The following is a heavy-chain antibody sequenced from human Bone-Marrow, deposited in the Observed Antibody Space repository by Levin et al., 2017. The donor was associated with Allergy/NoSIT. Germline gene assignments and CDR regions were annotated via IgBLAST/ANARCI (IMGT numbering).Heavy chain of an antibody. CDR3: ARNGAWSFEF. CDR2: INRDGGDG. D-gene: IGHD2-8*01. V-gene: IGHV3-7*02. CDR1: GFTFSGYW. J-gene: IGHJ4*02. Sequence: PGGSLRLSSASSGFTFSGYWMAWVRQAPGKGLEWVANINRDGGDGYYVDSVKGRFTISRDNARNSLDLQMNSLRVEDTAVYYCARNGAWSFEFWGQGTLVTVSS.